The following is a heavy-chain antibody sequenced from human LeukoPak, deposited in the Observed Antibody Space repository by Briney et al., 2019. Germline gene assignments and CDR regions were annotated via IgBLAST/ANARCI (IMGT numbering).Heavy chain of an antibody. D-gene: IGHD5-12*01. CDR1: GGAISSYY. V-gene: IGHV4-59*01. Sequence: PSETLSLTCTVSGGAISSYYWSWIRQPPGKGLEWIGYINYSGSTNYNPSLTRRVTISVDTSKNQFSLKLSSVTAADTAVYYCARGESKRYSGYDYYVMDVWGQGTTVTVSS. CDR3: ARGESKRYSGYDYYVMDV. CDR2: INYSGST. J-gene: IGHJ6*02.